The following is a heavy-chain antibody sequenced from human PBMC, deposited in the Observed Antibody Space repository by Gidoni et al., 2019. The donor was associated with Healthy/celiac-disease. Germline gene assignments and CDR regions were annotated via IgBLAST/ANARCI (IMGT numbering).Heavy chain of an antibody. Sequence: QVQLQQWGAGLLKPSETLSLTCAVYGGSFSGYYWSWIRQPPGKGLEWIGEINHSGSTNYNPSLKSRVTISVDTSKNQFSLKLSSVTAADTAVYYCARGSSSSSVVDYWGQGTLVTVSS. V-gene: IGHV4-34*01. CDR2: INHSGST. CDR3: ARGSSSSSVVDY. CDR1: GGSFSGYY. J-gene: IGHJ4*02. D-gene: IGHD6-6*01.